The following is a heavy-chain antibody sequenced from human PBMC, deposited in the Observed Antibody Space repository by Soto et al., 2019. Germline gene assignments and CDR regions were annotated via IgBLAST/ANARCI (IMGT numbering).Heavy chain of an antibody. CDR3: ARDFKFDILTSYYGMDV. J-gene: IGHJ6*02. CDR2: ISTTSTYI. Sequence: EVQLVESGGGLVKPGGSLRLSCAASGFTFSSYSMNWVRQAPGQGLEWVSSISTTSTYIYYADSVKGRFTISRDNAKNSLFLQMDSLRAEDTAVYYCARDFKFDILTSYYGMDVWGQGTTVTVSS. CDR1: GFTFSSYS. V-gene: IGHV3-21*01. D-gene: IGHD3-9*01.